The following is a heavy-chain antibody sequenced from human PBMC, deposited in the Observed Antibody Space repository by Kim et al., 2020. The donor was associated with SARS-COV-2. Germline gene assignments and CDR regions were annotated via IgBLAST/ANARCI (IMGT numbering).Heavy chain of an antibody. CDR3: ALTIFGVGPVRSGYYYYGMDV. D-gene: IGHD3-3*01. CDR2: IYYSGST. CDR1: GGSISSSSYY. J-gene: IGHJ6*02. Sequence: SETLSLTCTVSGGSISSSSYYWGWIRQPPGKGLEWIGSIYYSGSTYYNPSLKSRVTISVVTSKNQFSLKLSSVTAADTAVYYCALTIFGVGPVRSGYYYYGMDVWGQGTTVIASS. V-gene: IGHV4-39*01.